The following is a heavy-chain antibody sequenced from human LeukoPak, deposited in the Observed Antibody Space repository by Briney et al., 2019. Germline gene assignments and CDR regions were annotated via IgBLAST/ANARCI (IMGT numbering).Heavy chain of an antibody. J-gene: IGHJ4*02. CDR1: GYSFTKYW. V-gene: IGHV5-51*01. CDR2: IYPGDSDT. Sequence: GESLKISCKGSGYSFTKYWIGWVRQMPGKGLEWMGIIYPGDSDTRYSPSFQGQVTISADKSISTAYLQWSSLKASDTAMYYCARRYTYYDSSGYYDYWGQGTLVTVSS. D-gene: IGHD3-22*01. CDR3: ARRYTYYDSSGYYDY.